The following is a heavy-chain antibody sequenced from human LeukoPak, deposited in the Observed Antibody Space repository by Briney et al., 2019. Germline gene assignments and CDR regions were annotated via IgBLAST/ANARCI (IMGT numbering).Heavy chain of an antibody. Sequence: GGSLRLSCAASGFTFSSYSMNWVRQAPGKGLEWVAFISYDGSNKYHADSEKGRFTISRDNSKNTVYLQMNSLRAEDTAVYFCAKEYGYDYNHFYSMDVWGKGTTVTISS. J-gene: IGHJ6*03. V-gene: IGHV3-30*18. D-gene: IGHD5-12*01. CDR1: GFTFSSYS. CDR3: AKEYGYDYNHFYSMDV. CDR2: ISYDGSNK.